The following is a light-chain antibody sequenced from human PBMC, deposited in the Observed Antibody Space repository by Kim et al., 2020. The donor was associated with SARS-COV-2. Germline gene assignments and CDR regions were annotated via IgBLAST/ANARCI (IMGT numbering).Light chain of an antibody. Sequence: SVSPGGRATPSWRAIQSVGSDVAWFQQKPGLPPMLLIYGASSRAAGIPARFSGSGSGTEFTLTISGLQSDDFAVYYCQQYNEWRTFGEGTKVDIK. CDR3: QQYNEWRT. J-gene: IGKJ1*01. CDR1: QSVGSD. V-gene: IGKV3-15*01. CDR2: GAS.